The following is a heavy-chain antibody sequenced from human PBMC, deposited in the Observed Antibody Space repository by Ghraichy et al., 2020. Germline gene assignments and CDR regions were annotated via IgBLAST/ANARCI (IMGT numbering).Heavy chain of an antibody. Sequence: GGSLRLTCVASGVTDSRNYMTWVRQAPGKGLEWVSVIYSVGSTNYADSVKGRFTISRDNTKSTLYLQMNSLRPEDTAVYYCATVSSLERLSFDVWGQGTTVSVFS. CDR1: GVTDSRNY. V-gene: IGHV3-66*02. D-gene: IGHD3-3*02. CDR3: ATVSSLERLSFDV. J-gene: IGHJ6*02. CDR2: IYSVGST.